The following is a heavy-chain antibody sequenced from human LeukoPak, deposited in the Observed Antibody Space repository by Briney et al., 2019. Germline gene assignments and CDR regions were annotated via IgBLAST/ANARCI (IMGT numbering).Heavy chain of an antibody. CDR1: GFTFSSYG. V-gene: IGHV3-30*18. Sequence: GGSLRLSCAASGFTFSSYGMHWVRQAPGKGLEWVAVISYDGSNKYCADSVKGRFTISRDNSKNTLYLQMNSLRAEDTAVYYCAKDQDPLPITMVLDWGQGTLVTVSS. D-gene: IGHD3-10*01. CDR2: ISYDGSNK. CDR3: AKDQDPLPITMVLD. J-gene: IGHJ4*02.